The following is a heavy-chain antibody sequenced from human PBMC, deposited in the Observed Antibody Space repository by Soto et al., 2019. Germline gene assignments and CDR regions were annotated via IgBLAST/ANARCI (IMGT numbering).Heavy chain of an antibody. J-gene: IGHJ5*02. CDR2: ISSNGGST. CDR3: VSWYYYGSGKSLNWFDP. D-gene: IGHD3-10*01. Sequence: GSLRLSCSASGFTFSSYAMHWVRQAPGKGLEYVSAISSNGGSTYYADSVKGRFTISRDNSKNTLYLQMSSLRAEDTAVYYCVSWYYYGSGKSLNWFDPWGQGTLVTVSS. CDR1: GFTFSSYA. V-gene: IGHV3-64D*08.